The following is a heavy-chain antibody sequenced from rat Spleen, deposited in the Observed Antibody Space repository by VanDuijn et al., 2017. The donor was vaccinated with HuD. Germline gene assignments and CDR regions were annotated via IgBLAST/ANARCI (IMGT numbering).Heavy chain of an antibody. CDR2: ITPSGNYT. V-gene: IGHV5-19*01. J-gene: IGHJ3*01. CDR1: GFTFSNYG. CDR3: ATTPGRPFAY. Sequence: EVQLVESGGGLVQPGGSLKLSCTASGFTFSNYGMNWVRQAPTKGLEWVASITPSGNYTYYRDSVKGRFTISRDNAKSTLYLQMDSLSSEDTATYYCATTPGRPFAYWGQGTLVTVSS. D-gene: IGHD5-1*01.